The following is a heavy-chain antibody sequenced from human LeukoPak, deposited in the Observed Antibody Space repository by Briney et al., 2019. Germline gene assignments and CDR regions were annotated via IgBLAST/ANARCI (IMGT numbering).Heavy chain of an antibody. CDR3: ARVPYSRAGVGDY. V-gene: IGHV3-48*01. J-gene: IGHJ4*02. Sequence: GGSLRLSCAASGFTFSSYSMNWVRQAPGKGLEWVSYISSSSSTIYYADSVKGRFTISRDNAKNSLYLQMNSLRAEDTAVYYCARVPYSRAGVGDYWGQGTLVTVSS. CDR1: GFTFSSYS. CDR2: ISSSSSTI. D-gene: IGHD6-13*01.